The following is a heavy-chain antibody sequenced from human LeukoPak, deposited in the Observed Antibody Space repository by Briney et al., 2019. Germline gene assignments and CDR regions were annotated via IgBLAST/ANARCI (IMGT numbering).Heavy chain of an antibody. J-gene: IGHJ4*02. D-gene: IGHD3-10*01. CDR1: GFTFSNYD. CDR2: ISDSGSST. CDR3: YYRGY. V-gene: IGHV3-23*01. Sequence: GGSLRLSCAASGFTFSNYDMAWVRQAPGKGLEWVSTISDSGSSTNYANSVKSRFTISRDNSRNMLYLQMNSLRAEDTALYYCYYRGYWGQGTLVTVS.